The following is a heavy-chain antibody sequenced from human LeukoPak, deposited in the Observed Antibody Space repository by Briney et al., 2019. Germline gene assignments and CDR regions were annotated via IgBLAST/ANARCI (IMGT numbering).Heavy chain of an antibody. CDR3: TREITRYYYNSSGYSSGSD. CDR2: INSDGSST. Sequence: GGSLRLSCAASGFTFSSYWTHWVRQAPGKGLVRVSHINSDGSSTSYADSVKGRFTISRDNAKNTLYLQMNSLRAEDTAVYYCTREITRYYYNSSGYSSGSDCGQATLVSVSS. D-gene: IGHD3-22*01. CDR1: GFTFSSYW. J-gene: IGHJ4*02. V-gene: IGHV3-74*01.